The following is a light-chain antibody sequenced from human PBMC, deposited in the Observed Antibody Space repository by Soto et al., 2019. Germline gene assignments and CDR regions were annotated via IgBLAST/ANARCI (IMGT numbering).Light chain of an antibody. CDR1: SSDVGGYNF. V-gene: IGLV2-14*01. CDR2: DVS. Sequence: QSVLTQPASVSGSPGQSITISCTGTSSDVGGYNFVSWYQQHPGKAPKLIIYDVSNRPSGVSYRFSGSKSGNTASLTISGLQAEDEADYYCCSYTGRSTHVFGPWTKLTVL. CDR3: CSYTGRSTHV. J-gene: IGLJ1*01.